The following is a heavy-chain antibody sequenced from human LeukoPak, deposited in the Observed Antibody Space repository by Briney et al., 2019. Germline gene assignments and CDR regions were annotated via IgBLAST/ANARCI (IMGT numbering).Heavy chain of an antibody. CDR3: ARGEVMDV. Sequence: PSETLSLTCTLSGRSISSSSYYWSWIRQPPGKGLEWIGEINHSGSTNYNPSLKSRVTISVDTSKNQFSLKLSSVTAADTAVYYCARGEVMDVWGKGTTVTVSS. J-gene: IGHJ6*04. CDR2: INHSGST. CDR1: GRSISSSSYY. V-gene: IGHV4-39*07.